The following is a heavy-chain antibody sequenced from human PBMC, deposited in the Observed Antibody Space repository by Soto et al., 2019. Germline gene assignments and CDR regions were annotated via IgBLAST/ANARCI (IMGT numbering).Heavy chain of an antibody. J-gene: IGHJ6*02. CDR3: AREGLDYYGSGRGDYYYGMDV. Sequence: QVQLVQSGAEVKKPGASVKVSCKASGYTFTSYYMHWVRQAPGQGLEWMGIINPSGGSTSYAQKFQGRVTMTRDTSTSTVYMELSSLRSEDTAVYYCAREGLDYYGSGRGDYYYGMDVWGQGTTVTVSS. CDR2: INPSGGST. CDR1: GYTFTSYY. D-gene: IGHD3-10*01. V-gene: IGHV1-46*01.